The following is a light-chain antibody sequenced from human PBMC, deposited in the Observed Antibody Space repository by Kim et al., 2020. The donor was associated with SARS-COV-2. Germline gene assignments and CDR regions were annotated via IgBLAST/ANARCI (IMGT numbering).Light chain of an antibody. CDR3: QQSNSYSLT. Sequence: EIQMTQSPSTLSASVGDRVTITCRASQSISSWLAWYQQKPGKAPKLLIYKASSLEGGVPSRFSGSGSGTDFTLTISSLQPDDFVTYYCQQSNSYSLTFGGGTKVDIK. CDR1: QSISSW. CDR2: KAS. J-gene: IGKJ4*01. V-gene: IGKV1-5*03.